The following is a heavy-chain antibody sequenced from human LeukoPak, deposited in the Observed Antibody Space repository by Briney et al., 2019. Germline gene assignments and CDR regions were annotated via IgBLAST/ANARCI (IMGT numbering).Heavy chain of an antibody. Sequence: GGSLRLSCAASGFTFSSYGMHWVRQAPGKGLEWVAFIRYDGSNKYYADSVKGRFTISRDNSKNTLYLQMNSLRAEDTAVYYCAKDLGFSSGPDLAFDIWGQGTMVTVSS. CDR3: AKDLGFSSGPDLAFDI. CDR1: GFTFSSYG. V-gene: IGHV3-30*02. J-gene: IGHJ3*02. D-gene: IGHD6-19*01. CDR2: IRYDGSNK.